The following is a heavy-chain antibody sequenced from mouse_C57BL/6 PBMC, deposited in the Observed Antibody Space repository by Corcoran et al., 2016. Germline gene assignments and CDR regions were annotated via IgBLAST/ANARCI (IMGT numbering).Heavy chain of an antibody. V-gene: IGHV1-26*01. CDR2: INPNNGGT. Sequence: EVQLQQSGPELLMPGASVKVSCKASGYTFTDYYMNWVKQSHGKSLEWIGDINPNNGGTSYNQKFKGKATLTVDKSSSTAYMELRSLTSEDSAVYYCGRLNWFAYWGQGTLVTVSA. J-gene: IGHJ3*01. CDR3: GRLNWFAY. CDR1: GYTFTDYY.